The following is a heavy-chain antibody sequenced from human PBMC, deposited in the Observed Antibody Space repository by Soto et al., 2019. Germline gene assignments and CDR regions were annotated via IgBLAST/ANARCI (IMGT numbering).Heavy chain of an antibody. Sequence: PFETLSLTCTVSGGSISSSIYYWGWIRQPPGKGLEWIGNIYYSGSTYYNPSLKSRVTISVDTSKNQFSLKLSSVTAADTAVYYCARTRVVATIIDNYYYGMDVWGQGTTVTVSS. CDR1: GGSISSSIYY. J-gene: IGHJ6*02. V-gene: IGHV4-39*01. D-gene: IGHD5-12*01. CDR3: ARTRVVATIIDNYYYGMDV. CDR2: IYYSGST.